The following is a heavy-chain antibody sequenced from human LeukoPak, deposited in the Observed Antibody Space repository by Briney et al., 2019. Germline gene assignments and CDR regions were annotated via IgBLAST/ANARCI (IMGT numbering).Heavy chain of an antibody. CDR1: GFTFNSYA. D-gene: IGHD4-23*01. J-gene: IGHJ3*02. CDR2: ISGSGGST. Sequence: GGSLRLSCAASGFTFNSYAMSWVRQAPGKGLEWVSAISGSGGSTYYADSVRGRFTVSRDNSRNTLALQMNSLRAEDTAVYYCAGSPTVDAAFDIWGQGTMVTVSS. CDR3: AGSPTVDAAFDI. V-gene: IGHV3-23*01.